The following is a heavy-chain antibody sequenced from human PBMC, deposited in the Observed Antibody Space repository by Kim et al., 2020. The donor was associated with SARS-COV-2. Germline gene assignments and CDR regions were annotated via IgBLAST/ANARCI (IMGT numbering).Heavy chain of an antibody. CDR3: ASGAARALLSWKYAFDI. Sequence: SETLSLTCAVYGGSFSGYYWSWIRQPPGKGLEWIGEINHSGSTNYNPSLKSRVTISVDTSKNQFSLKLSSVTAADTAVYYCASGAARALLSWKYAFDIWGQGTMVTVSS. V-gene: IGHV4-34*01. J-gene: IGHJ3*02. CDR1: GGSFSGYY. CDR2: INHSGST. D-gene: IGHD2-21*02.